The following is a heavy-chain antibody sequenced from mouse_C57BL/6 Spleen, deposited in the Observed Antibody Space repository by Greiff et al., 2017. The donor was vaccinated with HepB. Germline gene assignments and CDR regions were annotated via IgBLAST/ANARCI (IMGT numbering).Heavy chain of an antibody. D-gene: IGHD1-1*01. CDR3: ARGGTTEDAMDY. Sequence: EVHLVESGGGLVQPGGSLKLSCAASGFTFSDYGMAWVRQAPRKGPEWVAFISNLAYSIYYADTVTGRFTISRENAKNTLDLEMSSLRSEDTAMYYCARGGTTEDAMDYWGQGTSVTVSS. J-gene: IGHJ4*01. CDR1: GFTFSDYG. CDR2: ISNLAYSI. V-gene: IGHV5-15*01.